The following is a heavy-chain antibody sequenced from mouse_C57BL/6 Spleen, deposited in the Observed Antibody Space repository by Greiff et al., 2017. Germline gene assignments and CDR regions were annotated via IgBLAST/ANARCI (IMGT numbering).Heavy chain of an antibody. CDR1: GYAFRSSW. D-gene: IGHD2-4*01. CDR2: IYPGDGDT. Sequence: QVQLQQSGPELVKPGASVKISCKASGYAFRSSWMNWVKQRPGKGLEWIGRIYPGDGDTNYNGKFKGKATLTADKSSSTAYMQLSSLTSEDSAVYFCARGLRRGGDYWGQGTTLTVSS. CDR3: ARGLRRGGDY. J-gene: IGHJ2*01. V-gene: IGHV1-82*01.